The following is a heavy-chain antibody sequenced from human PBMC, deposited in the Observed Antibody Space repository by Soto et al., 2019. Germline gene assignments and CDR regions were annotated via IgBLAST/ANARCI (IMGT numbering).Heavy chain of an antibody. J-gene: IGHJ6*02. CDR3: AKDRLAVNYDFWSGPFFSHGMDV. CDR2: ISGSGGST. CDR1: GFTFSSYA. D-gene: IGHD3-3*01. V-gene: IGHV3-23*01. Sequence: PGGSLRLSCAASGFTFSSYAMSWVRQAPGKGLEWVSAISGSGGSTYYADSVKGRFTIPRDNSKNTLYPQMNSLRAEDTAVYYCAKDRLAVNYDFWSGPFFSHGMDVWGQGTTVTVSS.